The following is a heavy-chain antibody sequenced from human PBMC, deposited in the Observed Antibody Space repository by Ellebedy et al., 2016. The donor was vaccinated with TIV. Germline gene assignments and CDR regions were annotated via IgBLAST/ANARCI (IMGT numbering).Heavy chain of an antibody. CDR3: AKDTVFSSGWYSYDY. CDR1: GFTFSSYA. CDR2: IGGGGCCT. J-gene: IGHJ4*02. V-gene: IGHV3-23*01. D-gene: IGHD6-19*01. Sequence: PGGSLRLSCAPSGFTFSSYAMSWVPQAPGTGLEWVSVIGGGGCCTYYADSGEGRFIISRDNSKNTVYLQMNSLRAEDTAVYDWAKDTVFSSGWYSYDYWGQGTLVTVSS.